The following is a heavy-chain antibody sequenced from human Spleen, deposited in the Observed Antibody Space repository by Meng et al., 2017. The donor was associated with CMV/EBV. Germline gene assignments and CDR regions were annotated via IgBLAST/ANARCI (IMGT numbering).Heavy chain of an antibody. V-gene: IGHV4-34*12. Sequence: QGHHQKGGPGLWKPSETLSLTCAVNGGSLSGAYWNWIRQPPGKGLEWIGEIIHGGSPSYNPSLTSRVTISIDTSKNQLSLMLSSVTAADTAVYYCARRPTGIDYWGQGTLVTVSS. J-gene: IGHJ4*02. CDR2: IIHGGSP. CDR3: ARRPTGIDY. CDR1: GGSLSGAY. D-gene: IGHD2-8*02.